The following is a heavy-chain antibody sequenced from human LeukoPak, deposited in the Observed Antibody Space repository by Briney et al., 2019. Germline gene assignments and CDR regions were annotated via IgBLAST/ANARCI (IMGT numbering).Heavy chain of an antibody. V-gene: IGHV4-59*12. CDR3: ARDHRVWGYSGYDAFDI. Sequence: SETLSLTCTVSGGSISSFYWSWIRQPPGKGLEWIGYIYYTGSTNYNPSLKSRVTMSVDTSKNQFSLKLSSVTAADTAVYYCARDHRVWGYSGYDAFDIWGQGTMVTVSS. CDR2: IYYTGST. J-gene: IGHJ3*02. CDR1: GGSISSFY. D-gene: IGHD5-12*01.